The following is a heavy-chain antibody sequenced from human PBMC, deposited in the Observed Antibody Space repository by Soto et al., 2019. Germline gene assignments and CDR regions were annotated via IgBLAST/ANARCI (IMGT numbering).Heavy chain of an antibody. Sequence: GRSLKRYCAASGFTFSSYAMHWVRQAPGKGLEWVAVISYDGSNKYYADSVKGRFTISRDNSKNTLYLQMNSLRAEDTAVYYCARDPLVVPGAIDFDYWGQGTLVTVSS. J-gene: IGHJ4*02. D-gene: IGHD1-26*01. CDR2: ISYDGSNK. CDR1: GFTFSSYA. CDR3: ARDPLVVPGAIDFDY. V-gene: IGHV3-30-3*01.